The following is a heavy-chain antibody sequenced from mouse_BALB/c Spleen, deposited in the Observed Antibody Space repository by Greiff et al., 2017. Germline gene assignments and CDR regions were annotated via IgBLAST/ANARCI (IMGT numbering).Heavy chain of an antibody. J-gene: IGHJ4*01. D-gene: IGHD2-14*01. CDR3: ARYYRYESAMDY. V-gene: IGHV5-9-4*01. CDR1: GFTFSSYA. Sequence: EVKLVESGGGLVKPGGSLKLSCAASGFTFSSYAMSWVRQSPEKRLEWVAEISSGGSYTYYPDTVTGRFTISRDNAKNTLYLEMSSLRSEDTAMYYCARYYRYESAMDYWGQGTSVTVSS. CDR2: ISSGGSYT.